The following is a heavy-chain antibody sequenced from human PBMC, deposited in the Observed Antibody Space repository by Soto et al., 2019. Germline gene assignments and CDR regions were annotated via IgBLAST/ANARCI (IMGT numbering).Heavy chain of an antibody. D-gene: IGHD1-1*01. CDR2: INPGSGVT. J-gene: IGHJ4*02. V-gene: IGHV1-2*02. CDR3: ARVAGHKNARFDT. CDR1: GYSFTKYH. Sequence: ASVKVSCKASGYSFTKYHMHWVRQAPGQGLEWMGWINPGSGVTNQAQKFQGRVTMTRDTYITTTYMELNSLTSDDTAVYYCARVAGHKNARFDTWGPGALVTVSS.